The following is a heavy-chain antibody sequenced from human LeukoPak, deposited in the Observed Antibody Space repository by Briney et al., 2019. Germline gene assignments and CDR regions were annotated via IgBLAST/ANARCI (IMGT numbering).Heavy chain of an antibody. J-gene: IGHJ4*02. Sequence: GGSLRLSCVASGFTFSSYATSWVRQAPGKGLEWVSLIIGSGANTYYTDSVKGRFTISRDNSRNTVYLQMNSLRAEDTAVYYCARDARDSDTSAYIGPGYWGQGTLVTVSS. CDR2: IIGSGANT. CDR3: ARDARDSDTSAYIGPGY. CDR1: GFTFSSYA. D-gene: IGHD3-22*01. V-gene: IGHV3-23*01.